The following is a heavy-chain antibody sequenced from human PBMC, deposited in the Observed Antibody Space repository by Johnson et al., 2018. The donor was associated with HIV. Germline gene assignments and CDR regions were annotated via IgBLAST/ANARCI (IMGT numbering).Heavy chain of an antibody. CDR3: ATDLMSGTFGF. CDR2: IRYDGSNK. CDR1: GFTFSTYG. J-gene: IGHJ3*01. D-gene: IGHD1-26*01. V-gene: IGHV3-30*02. Sequence: QVQLVESGGGVVQPGGSLRLSCAASGFTFSTYGMHWVRQAPVKGLEWVAFIRYDGSNKYFADSVKGRFTISRDNSKNTLYLQMNSLRAEDTAVYYCATDLMSGTFGFWGQGTMVTVSS.